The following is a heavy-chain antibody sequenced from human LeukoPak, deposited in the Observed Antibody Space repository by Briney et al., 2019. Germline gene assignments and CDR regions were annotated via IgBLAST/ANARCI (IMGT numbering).Heavy chain of an antibody. Sequence: GASVKVSCKASGNSFTTYAMHWVRQAPGQRLEWMGWINTGNDDTKYSQKFQGRVTITRDTSASTAYMELSSLRSEDTAVYYCARAPNSSSWSLWYWGQGTLVTVSS. J-gene: IGHJ4*02. CDR2: INTGNDDT. CDR1: GNSFTTYA. V-gene: IGHV1-3*04. CDR3: ARAPNSSSWSLWY. D-gene: IGHD6-13*01.